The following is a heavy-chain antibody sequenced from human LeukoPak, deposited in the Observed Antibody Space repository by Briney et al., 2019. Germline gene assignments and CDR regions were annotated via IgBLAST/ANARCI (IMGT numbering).Heavy chain of an antibody. Sequence: SEPLSLTCSVSGGSISSYHWSWIRQPPGRGLEGIGYIYYSGSTNYNPSLKSRVTISVDTSKNQFSLKLSAVTAADTAVYYCARGGPTVTNEFDYWGQGTLVTVSS. V-gene: IGHV4-59*01. J-gene: IGHJ4*02. CDR2: IYYSGST. D-gene: IGHD4-17*01. CDR3: ARGGPTVTNEFDY. CDR1: GGSISSYH.